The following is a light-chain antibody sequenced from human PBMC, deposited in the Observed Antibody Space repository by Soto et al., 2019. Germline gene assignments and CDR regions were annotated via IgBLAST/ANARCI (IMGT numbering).Light chain of an antibody. CDR3: AAWDDSLSGPRV. V-gene: IGLV1-47*02. CDR2: SNN. CDR1: SSNIGSNY. J-gene: IGLJ3*02. Sequence: QSVLTQPPSASGTPGQRVTISCSGSSSNIGSNYVYWYQQLPGTAPKLLIYSNNQRPSGVPDRFSGSKSGTSASLAISGLRSEDEADYYGAAWDDSLSGPRVFGGGTKLTVL.